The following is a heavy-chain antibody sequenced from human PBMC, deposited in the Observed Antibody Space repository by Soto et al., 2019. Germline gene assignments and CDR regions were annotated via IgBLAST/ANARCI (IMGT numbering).Heavy chain of an antibody. D-gene: IGHD3-3*01. CDR3: ARGPLTIFGVVTQSGMFDY. CDR2: ISSSGGST. Sequence: PGGSLRLSCAASGVTFSSYAMSWVRQAPGKGLECVSAISSSGGSTYYADSVKGRFTISRDNSKNTLYLQMGSLRAEDMAVYYCARGPLTIFGVVTQSGMFDYWGQGTLVTVSS. J-gene: IGHJ4*02. V-gene: IGHV3-64*02. CDR1: GVTFSSYA.